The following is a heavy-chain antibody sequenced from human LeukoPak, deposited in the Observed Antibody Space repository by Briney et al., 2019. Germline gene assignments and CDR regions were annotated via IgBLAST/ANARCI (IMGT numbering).Heavy chain of an antibody. J-gene: IGHJ4*02. V-gene: IGHV1-2*02. D-gene: IGHD5-24*01. CDR2: INPDNGGT. Sequence: ASVKVSCKASGYTFTGFYLHWVRQAPGQGLEWMGWINPDNGGTNYAQKFQGRVTMTRDTSISTAYMELSRLRSDDTAVYYCAREGYGYNYWGQGTLVTVSS. CDR1: GYTFTGFY. CDR3: AREGYGYNY.